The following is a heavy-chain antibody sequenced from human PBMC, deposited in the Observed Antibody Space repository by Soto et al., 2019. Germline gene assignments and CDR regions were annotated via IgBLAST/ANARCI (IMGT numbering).Heavy chain of an antibody. Sequence: SVKVSCKASGYTFTGYYMHWVRQAPGQGLEWMGWINPNSGGTNYAQKFQGRVTMTRDTSISTAYMELSRLRSDDTAVYYCARDGNTMKIVALLYDMEVWGKGITISV. CDR2: INPNSGGT. CDR3: ARDGNTMKIVALLYDMEV. CDR1: GYTFTGYY. J-gene: IGHJ6*04. D-gene: IGHD3-22*01. V-gene: IGHV1-2*02.